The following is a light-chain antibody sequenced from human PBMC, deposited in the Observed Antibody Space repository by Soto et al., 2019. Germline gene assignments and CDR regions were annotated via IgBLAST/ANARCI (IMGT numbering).Light chain of an antibody. CDR2: KAS. J-gene: IGKJ1*01. Sequence: DIQMTQSPSTLSASVGDRVTITCRASQNIKTWLAWYQQKPGKPPNLLIYKASVLQSGVPSRFSGNGSGTEFTLTISSLQPDYFATYYCQQCYTYWTFGQGTKVEIK. CDR3: QQCYTYWT. V-gene: IGKV1-5*03. CDR1: QNIKTW.